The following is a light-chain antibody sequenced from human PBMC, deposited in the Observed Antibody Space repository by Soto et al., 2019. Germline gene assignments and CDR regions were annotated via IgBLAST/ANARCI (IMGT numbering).Light chain of an antibody. CDR1: SSNIGANT. J-gene: IGLJ3*02. V-gene: IGLV1-44*01. CDR2: SND. Sequence: QSVLTQSPSTSGTPGQRVSISCSGSSSNIGANTVSWYQHVPGTAPKLLIYSNDQRPSAVPGRFSGSKSGSSASLASNGLQSEDEADYYCATWDDSLNVVFGGGTKLTVL. CDR3: ATWDDSLNVV.